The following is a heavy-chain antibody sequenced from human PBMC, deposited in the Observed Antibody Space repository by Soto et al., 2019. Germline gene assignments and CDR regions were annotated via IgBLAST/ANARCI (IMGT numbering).Heavy chain of an antibody. CDR3: ARLRFLEWLLDGGGLDP. Sequence: GESLKISCKGSGYSFTSYWIGWVRQMPGKGLEWMGIIYPGDSDTRYSPSFQGQVTISANKSISTAYLQWSSLKASDTAMYYCARLRFLEWLLDGGGLDPWGQGTLVTVSS. CDR2: IYPGDSDT. V-gene: IGHV5-51*01. D-gene: IGHD3-3*01. CDR1: GYSFTSYW. J-gene: IGHJ5*02.